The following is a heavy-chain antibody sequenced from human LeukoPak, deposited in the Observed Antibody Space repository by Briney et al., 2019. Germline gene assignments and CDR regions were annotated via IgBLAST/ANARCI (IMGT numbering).Heavy chain of an antibody. Sequence: GGSLRLSCAASGFTFSSYSMNWVRQAPGKGLEWVSSISSSSSYIYYADSVKGRFTISRDNAKNSLYLQMNSLRAEDTAVYYCARDGVEMATASAGDYGMDVWGHGTTVTVSS. CDR3: ARDGVEMATASAGDYGMDV. CDR1: GFTFSSYS. J-gene: IGHJ6*02. V-gene: IGHV3-21*01. D-gene: IGHD5-24*01. CDR2: ISSSSSYI.